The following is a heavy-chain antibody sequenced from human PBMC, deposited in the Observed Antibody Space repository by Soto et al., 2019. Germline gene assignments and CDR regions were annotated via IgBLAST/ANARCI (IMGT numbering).Heavy chain of an antibody. CDR3: ARVGLGLVRGSTRYGMDV. CDR1: GGSISSYY. V-gene: IGHV4-59*01. Sequence: SETLSLTCTVSGGSISSYYWSWIRQPPGKGLEWIGYIYYSGSTNYNPSLKSRVTISVDTSKNQFSLKLSSVTAADTAVYYCARVGLGLVRGSTRYGMDVWGQGTTVTVSS. J-gene: IGHJ6*02. CDR2: IYYSGST. D-gene: IGHD3-10*01.